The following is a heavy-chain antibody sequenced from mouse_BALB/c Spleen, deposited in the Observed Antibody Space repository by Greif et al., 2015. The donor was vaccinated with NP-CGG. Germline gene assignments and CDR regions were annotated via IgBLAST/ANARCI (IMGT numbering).Heavy chain of an antibody. V-gene: IGHV14-3*02. J-gene: IGHJ2*01. CDR2: IDPGNGNT. CDR1: GFNINDTY. D-gene: IGHD2-4*01. Sequence: VQLQQSGAELVKPGASVKLSCTASGFNINDTYMHWVKQRPEQGLEWIGRIDPGNGNTEYNPKFQGKATLTADTSSNQAFLPPKSPTSEDTAVYYCARRSPMITTLGYGRKGHAHTVSS. CDR3: ARRSPMITTLGY.